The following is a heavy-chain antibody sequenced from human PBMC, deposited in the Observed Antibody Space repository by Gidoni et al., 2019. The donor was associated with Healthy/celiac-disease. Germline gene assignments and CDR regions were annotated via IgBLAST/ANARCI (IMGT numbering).Heavy chain of an antibody. V-gene: IGHV4-34*01. CDR1: GGSFRGYY. Sequence: QVQLQQWGAGLLKPSETLSLSCAVYGGSFRGYYWSWIRQPPGKGLGWIGEINHSRSTNYNPSLKSRVTISVDTSKKQFSRKLSSVTAADTAVYYCARGRRRGYNWNDGWFDPWGQGTLVTVSS. CDR3: ARGRRRGYNWNDGWFDP. D-gene: IGHD1-20*01. J-gene: IGHJ5*02. CDR2: INHSRST.